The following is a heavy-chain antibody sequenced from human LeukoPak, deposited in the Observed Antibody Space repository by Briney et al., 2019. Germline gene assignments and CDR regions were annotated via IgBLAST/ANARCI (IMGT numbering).Heavy chain of an antibody. CDR1: GYSISSDYY. V-gene: IGHV4-38-2*01. CDR2: FYHSGST. CDR3: ARQGLYDSSGYYKRDAFDI. D-gene: IGHD3-22*01. J-gene: IGHJ3*02. Sequence: SETLSLTCAVSGYSISSDYYWGWIRQPPGKGLEWIGSFYHSGSTYYNPSLKSRVTILVDTSKNQFSLKLSPVTAADTALYYCARQGLYDSSGYYKRDAFDIWGQGTMVTVSS.